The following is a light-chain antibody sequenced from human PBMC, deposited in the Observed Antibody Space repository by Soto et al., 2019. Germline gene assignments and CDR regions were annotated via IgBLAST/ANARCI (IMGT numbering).Light chain of an antibody. CDR1: QGVTTN. CDR2: DVS. J-gene: IGKJ5*01. Sequence: SQSPVALSVTPGERATLSCLAGQGVTTNFSWYQQKSGQSPRLLIYDVSIRATGVPARFSGTGSETDFTLTISCLQSEDSAIYFCPQYNNWPFSFGQGTRLEVK. V-gene: IGKV3-15*01. CDR3: PQYNNWPFS.